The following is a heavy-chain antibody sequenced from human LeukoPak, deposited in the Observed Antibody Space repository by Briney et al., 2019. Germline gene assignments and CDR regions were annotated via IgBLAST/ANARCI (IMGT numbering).Heavy chain of an antibody. CDR2: ISAYNGNT. Sequence: GASVKVSCKASGYTFTSYGISWVRQAPGQGLEWMGWISAYNGNTNYAQKLQGRVTMTTDTSTSTAYMELRSLRSDGTAVYYCARTTPGYYDILTGYYKRGYFDYWGQGTLVTVSS. J-gene: IGHJ4*02. CDR3: ARTTPGYYDILTGYYKRGYFDY. CDR1: GYTFTSYG. V-gene: IGHV1-18*01. D-gene: IGHD3-9*01.